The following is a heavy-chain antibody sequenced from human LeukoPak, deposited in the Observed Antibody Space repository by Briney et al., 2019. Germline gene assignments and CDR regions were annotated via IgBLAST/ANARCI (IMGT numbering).Heavy chain of an antibody. J-gene: IGHJ2*01. CDR3: ASLYDIENL. Sequence: SETLSLTCTVSGGSISSSISYWGWIRQPPGKGLEWIGEIYHSGSTNYNPSLKSRVTISVDKSKNQFSLKLSSVAAADTAVYYCASLYDIENLWGRGTLVTVSS. CDR1: GGSISSSISY. V-gene: IGHV4-39*07. CDR2: IYHSGST. D-gene: IGHD3-9*01.